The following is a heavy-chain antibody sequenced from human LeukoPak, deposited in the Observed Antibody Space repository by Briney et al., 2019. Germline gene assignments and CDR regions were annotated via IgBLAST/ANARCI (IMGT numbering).Heavy chain of an antibody. V-gene: IGHV3-30*04. CDR3: ARDSRSSLK. D-gene: IGHD6-13*01. Sequence: PGGSLRLSCAASGFTFSSYAMHWVRQAPGKGLEWVAVISYDGSNKYYADSVKGRFTVSRDNSKNTLYLQMNSLRAEDTAVYYCARDSRSSLKWGQGTLVTVSS. CDR1: GFTFSSYA. J-gene: IGHJ4*02. CDR2: ISYDGSNK.